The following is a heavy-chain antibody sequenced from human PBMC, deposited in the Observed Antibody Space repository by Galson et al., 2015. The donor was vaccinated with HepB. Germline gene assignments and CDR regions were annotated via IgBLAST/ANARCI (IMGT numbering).Heavy chain of an antibody. CDR2: ICNNAGRT. CDR3: ARTYSDSTGLSQNRYFDL. V-gene: IGHV3-64*01. D-gene: IGHD3-22*01. Sequence: SLRLSCAASGFTFKNYTIHWVRQALGEGLEYVSTICNNAGRTYYAKSEKGRFTISRYNSKNTLYLQMGSLRAEDMAVSYCARTYSDSTGLSQNRYFDLWGGGALVTVSA. CDR1: GFTFKNYT. J-gene: IGHJ2*01.